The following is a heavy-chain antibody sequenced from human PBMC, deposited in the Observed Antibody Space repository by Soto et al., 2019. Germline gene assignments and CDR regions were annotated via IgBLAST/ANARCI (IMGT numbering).Heavy chain of an antibody. CDR2: SSAYNGNT. CDR1: GYTFTSYG. CDR3: ARGWALVGATGDWFDP. D-gene: IGHD2-15*01. Sequence: QVQLVQSGAEVKKPGASVKVSCTASGYTFTSYGISWVRQAPGQGLEWMGWSSAYNGNTNYAQKLQGRVTMTTDTSTSTAYMELRGLRYDDTAVYYCARGWALVGATGDWFDPWGQGTLVTVSS. J-gene: IGHJ5*02. V-gene: IGHV1-18*01.